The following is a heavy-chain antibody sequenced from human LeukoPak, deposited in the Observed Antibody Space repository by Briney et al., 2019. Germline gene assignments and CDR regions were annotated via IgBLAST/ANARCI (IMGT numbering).Heavy chain of an antibody. D-gene: IGHD6-19*01. CDR1: GFTFSSYS. CDR2: ISSSSSPI. Sequence: GGSLRLSCAASGFTFSSYSMNWVRQAPGKGLEWVSYISSSSSPIYYADSVKGRFTLSRDNAKNSLYLQMNSLRAEDTAVYYCARSSGVATMEQWLVRLAYYFDYWGQGTLVTVSS. J-gene: IGHJ4*02. V-gene: IGHV3-48*01. CDR3: ARSSGVATMEQWLVRLAYYFDY.